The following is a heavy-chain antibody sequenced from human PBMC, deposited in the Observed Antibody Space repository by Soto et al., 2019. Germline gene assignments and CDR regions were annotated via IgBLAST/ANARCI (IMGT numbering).Heavy chain of an antibody. Sequence: QVQLVQSGAEVKRPGSSVRVSCKASGGTFKTYAITWVRQAPGRGLEWMGGIIPLFGSANYSQNCQGRVTITADESTNAAYMELTSLRSEDTAVYYCARETGTLYFYYYGMDVWGQGTTVNVSS. V-gene: IGHV1-69*12. D-gene: IGHD1-1*01. J-gene: IGHJ6*02. CDR3: ARETGTLYFYYYGMDV. CDR1: GGTFKTYA. CDR2: IIPLFGSA.